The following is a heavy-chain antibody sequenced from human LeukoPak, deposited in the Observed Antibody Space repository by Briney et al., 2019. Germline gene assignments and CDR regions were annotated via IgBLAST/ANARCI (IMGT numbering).Heavy chain of an antibody. D-gene: IGHD6-6*01. J-gene: IGHJ4*02. CDR1: GFTFSDYY. V-gene: IGHV3-11*04. Sequence: GGSLRLSCAASGFTFSDYYMSWIRQAPGKGLEWVSCISSSGSTIYYADSVKGRFTISRDNAKNSLYLQMNSLRAEDTAVYYCARWSRVYSSSFTFDYWGQGTLVTVSS. CDR3: ARWSRVYSSSFTFDY. CDR2: ISSSGSTI.